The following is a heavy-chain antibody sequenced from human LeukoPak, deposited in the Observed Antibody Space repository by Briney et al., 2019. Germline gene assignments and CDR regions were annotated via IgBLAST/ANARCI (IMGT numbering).Heavy chain of an antibody. V-gene: IGHV3-23*01. J-gene: IGHJ4*02. D-gene: IGHD4-17*01. CDR2: ISGSGGST. CDR1: GFIFSDYP. Sequence: GGSLRLSCAASGFIFSDYPMTWVRQAPGKGLEWVSAISGSGGSTYYADSVKGRFTISRDNSKNTLYLQMNSLRAEDTAVYYCAKRSGGVSGDYAYHFDYWGQGTLVTVPS. CDR3: AKRSGGVSGDYAYHFDY.